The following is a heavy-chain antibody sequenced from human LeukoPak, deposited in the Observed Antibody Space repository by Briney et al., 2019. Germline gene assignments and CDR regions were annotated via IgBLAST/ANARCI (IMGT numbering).Heavy chain of an antibody. D-gene: IGHD1/OR15-1a*01. CDR3: AIYNWNNQREIDY. V-gene: IGHV3-7*01. CDR1: GFTFSGHW. Sequence: GGSLRLSCAASGFTFSGHWMSWVRQAPGKGLEWVANIKHDGGETYYLDSMRGRFTISRDNTKNSLYLQMDSLRAEDTAVYHCAIYNWNNQREIDYWGQGTLVTVSS. J-gene: IGHJ4*02. CDR2: IKHDGGET.